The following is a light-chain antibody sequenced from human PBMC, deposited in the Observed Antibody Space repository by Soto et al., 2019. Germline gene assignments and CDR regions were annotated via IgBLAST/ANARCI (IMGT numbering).Light chain of an antibody. CDR2: DAS. J-gene: IGKJ1*01. CDR3: QQSFSTPQT. Sequence: DIQMTQSPSTLSAFVGDRVTITCRASQSVSSSLAWYQQKPGKAPKLLIYDASTLESGVPSRFSGSGYGTEFTLTINSLQPGDFATYYCQQSFSTPQTFGQGTKVEI. V-gene: IGKV1-5*01. CDR1: QSVSSS.